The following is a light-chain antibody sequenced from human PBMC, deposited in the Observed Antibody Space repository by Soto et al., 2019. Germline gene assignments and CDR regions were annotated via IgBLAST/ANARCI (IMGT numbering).Light chain of an antibody. V-gene: IGLV1-47*01. CDR3: AAWDDSLSGGV. J-gene: IGLJ1*01. CDR1: SSNIGSNY. Sequence: QSVLAQPPSASGTPGQRVTISCSGSSSNIGSNYVYWYQQLPGTAPKLLIYRNNQRPSGVPDRFSDSKSGTSASLAISGLRSEDEADYYCAAWDDSLSGGVFGAGTKVTVL. CDR2: RNN.